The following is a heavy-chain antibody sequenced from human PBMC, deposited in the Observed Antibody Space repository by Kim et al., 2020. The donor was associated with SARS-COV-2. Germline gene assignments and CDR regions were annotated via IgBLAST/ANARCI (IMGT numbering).Heavy chain of an antibody. D-gene: IGHD2-2*03. V-gene: IGHV1-2*02. CDR2: INCKTGVT. CDR3: ATWIPVPTGRVPY. J-gene: IGHJ4*02. CDR1: GYTFSDYH. Sequence: ASVKVSCKASGYTFSDYHIHWVRQAPGQGLEWMAWINCKTGVTEYAQMFQGRITVTRDTSISTAYMDVSGLMSDDTAVYYCATWIPVPTGRVPYWGQGTLVTVPS.